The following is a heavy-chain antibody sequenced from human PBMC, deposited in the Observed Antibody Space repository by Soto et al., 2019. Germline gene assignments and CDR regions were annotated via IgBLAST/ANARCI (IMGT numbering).Heavy chain of an antibody. CDR3: AMVDNYVTPTPQDV. V-gene: IGHV1-18*01. D-gene: IGHD3-16*01. CDR2: ISPHSGNT. Sequence: QVQLVQSGDEVRKPGSSVKVSCKASGYIFINYGIAWVRQAPGQGLGWMGWISPHSGNTHYASKVQGRLTMTTDTSTSTAYMDLGSLTPADTAVYYCAMVDNYVTPTPQDVWGQGTTVTVSS. CDR1: GYIFINYG. J-gene: IGHJ6*02.